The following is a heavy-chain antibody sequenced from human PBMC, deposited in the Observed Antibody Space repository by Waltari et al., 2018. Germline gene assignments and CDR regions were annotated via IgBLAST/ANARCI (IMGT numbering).Heavy chain of an antibody. CDR1: GCSISSYY. V-gene: IGHV4-4*07. D-gene: IGHD2-15*01. J-gene: IGHJ4*02. Sequence: QVQLQESGPGLVKPSETLSLICTVSGCSISSYYWRLFRQPAGKGLEWIGRIYASGDTNYNPSLKSRVTMSVDTSKNQFSLKLTSVTAADTAVYYCARHNLKNSGGWSGDYWGQGTLVIVSS. CDR2: IYASGDT. CDR3: ARHNLKNSGGWSGDY.